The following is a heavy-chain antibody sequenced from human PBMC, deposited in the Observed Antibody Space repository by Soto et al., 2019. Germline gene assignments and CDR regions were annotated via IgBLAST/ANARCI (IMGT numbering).Heavy chain of an antibody. CDR3: VKEDQQLVPFDY. J-gene: IGHJ4*02. V-gene: IGHV3-64D*06. CDR1: GFTFSSYA. D-gene: IGHD6-13*01. CDR2: ISSNGGST. Sequence: GVLRLSCSASGFTFSSYAMHWVRQAPGKGLEYVSAISSNGGSTYYADSVKGRFTISRDNSKNTLYLQMSSLRAEDTAVYYCVKEDQQLVPFDYWGQGTLVTVSS.